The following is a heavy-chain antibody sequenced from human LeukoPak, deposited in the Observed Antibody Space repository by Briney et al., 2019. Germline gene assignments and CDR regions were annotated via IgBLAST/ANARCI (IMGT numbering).Heavy chain of an antibody. CDR2: TSSSSGTI. Sequence: PGGSLRLSCAASGFTLSSYSMNWVRQAPGKGLEWVSFTSSSSGTIYYADSVKGRFTISRDNAENSLYLQMNSLRAEDMAVYYCARDPYGSGSYYYDYWGQGTLVTVSS. J-gene: IGHJ4*02. CDR3: ARDPYGSGSYYYDY. D-gene: IGHD3-10*01. V-gene: IGHV3-48*01. CDR1: GFTLSSYS.